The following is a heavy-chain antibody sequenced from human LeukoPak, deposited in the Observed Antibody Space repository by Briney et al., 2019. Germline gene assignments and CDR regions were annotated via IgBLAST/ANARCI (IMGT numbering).Heavy chain of an antibody. V-gene: IGHV4-59*01. Sequence: PSETLSLTCTVTGGSISTYYWSWIRQPPGKGLEWMGYISYTGSTDYNPSLKRRVTMSVDTSKKQFSLKVSSVTAADTAVYYCARDNGDHSFDNWGQGTLVTVSS. CDR1: GGSISTYY. D-gene: IGHD4-17*01. J-gene: IGHJ4*02. CDR2: ISYTGST. CDR3: ARDNGDHSFDN.